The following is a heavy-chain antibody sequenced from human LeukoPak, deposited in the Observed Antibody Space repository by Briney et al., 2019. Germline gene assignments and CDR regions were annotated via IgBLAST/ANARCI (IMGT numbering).Heavy chain of an antibody. D-gene: IGHD4-17*01. V-gene: IGHV1-69*13. CDR3: ARGLTTVTSLASY. Sequence: ASVKVSCKASGGTFSNYAFSWVRQAPGQGLEWMGGIIPIFNTPVYAQKFQGRVTINADASTSTAYMELSSLGSEDTALYYCARGLTTVTSLASYWGQGTLVTVSS. CDR1: GGTFSNYA. CDR2: IIPIFNTP. J-gene: IGHJ4*02.